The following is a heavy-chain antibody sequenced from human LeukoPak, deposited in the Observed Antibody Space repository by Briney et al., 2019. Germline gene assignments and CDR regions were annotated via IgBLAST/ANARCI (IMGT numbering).Heavy chain of an antibody. CDR1: GYTFTSYG. Sequence: ASVKVSCKASGYTFTSYGISWVRQAPGQGLEWMGIINPSGGSTSYAQKFQGRVTMTRDTSTSTVYMELSSLRSEDTAVYYCARVGVTTVAYYFDYWGQGTLVTVSS. V-gene: IGHV1-46*01. J-gene: IGHJ4*02. CDR3: ARVGVTTVAYYFDY. CDR2: INPSGGST. D-gene: IGHD3-10*01.